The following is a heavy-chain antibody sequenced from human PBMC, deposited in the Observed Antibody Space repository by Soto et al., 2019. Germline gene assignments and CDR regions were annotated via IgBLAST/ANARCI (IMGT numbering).Heavy chain of an antibody. CDR3: VRQSGGDFDY. D-gene: IGHD2-8*02. CDR1: GFTFSNYD. V-gene: IGHV3-13*01. CDR2: ITPTGDT. J-gene: IGHJ4*02. Sequence: EVQLVESGGGLVQPGGALRLSCAASGFTFSNYDMHWVRQGTGKGLEWASSITPTGDTYYPGSVRGRFTISREDAKNSLYLQMNSLRVEDTAVYYCVRQSGGDFDYWGQGPLVTVSS.